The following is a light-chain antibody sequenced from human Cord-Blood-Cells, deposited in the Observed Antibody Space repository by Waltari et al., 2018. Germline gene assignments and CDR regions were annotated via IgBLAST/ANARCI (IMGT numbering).Light chain of an antibody. CDR2: GNS. V-gene: IGLV1-40*01. J-gene: IGLJ2*01. Sequence: QSVLTQPPSVSGAPGQRVTISCTGSSYNIGAGYDVHWYQQLPGTAPKLLIYGNSKRPSGFPDRFSGSKSGTSASLAITGLQAEDEADYYCQSYDSSLSGVVFGGGTKLTVL. CDR3: QSYDSSLSGVV. CDR1: SYNIGAGYD.